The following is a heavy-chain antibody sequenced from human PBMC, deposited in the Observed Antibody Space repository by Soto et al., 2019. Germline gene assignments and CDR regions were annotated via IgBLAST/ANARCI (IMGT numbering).Heavy chain of an antibody. CDR2: ISYDGSNK. Sequence: SPRLSCAAPGFPLSSYAMHRVRQAPGKWLEWVAVISYDGSNKYYADSVKGRFTISRDNSKNTLYLQMNSLRAEDTAVYYCAREEGYSYGFDYWGQGTLVTV. CDR3: AREEGYSYGFDY. CDR1: GFPLSSYA. D-gene: IGHD5-18*01. V-gene: IGHV3-30-3*01. J-gene: IGHJ4*02.